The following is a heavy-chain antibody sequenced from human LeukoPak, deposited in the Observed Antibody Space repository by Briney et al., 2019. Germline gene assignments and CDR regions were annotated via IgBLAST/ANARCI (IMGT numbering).Heavy chain of an antibody. CDR2: IYYSGST. CDR3: ARHLVYGSGIQPYFDY. V-gene: IGHV4-59*08. CDR1: GGSISSFY. Sequence: PSETLSLTCTVSGGSISSFYWSWIRQPPGKGLEWIAYIYYSGSTNYNPSLKSRVTISVDTSKNQFSLRLYSVTAADTAVYYCARHLVYGSGIQPYFDYWGQGTLVTVSS. J-gene: IGHJ4*02. D-gene: IGHD3-10*01.